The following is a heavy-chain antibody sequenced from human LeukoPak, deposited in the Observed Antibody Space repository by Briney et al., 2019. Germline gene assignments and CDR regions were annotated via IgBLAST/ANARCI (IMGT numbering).Heavy chain of an antibody. CDR1: GFTFTSYA. D-gene: IGHD6-13*01. J-gene: IGHJ4*02. CDR3: ARGTAADSFDY. Sequence: GGSLRLSCAASGFTFTSYAMSWVRQAPGKGLEWVSASGSGGSTYYADSVKGRFTISRDNSKNTLYLQMNSLRAEDTAVYYCARGTAADSFDYWGQGTLVTVSS. V-gene: IGHV3-23*01. CDR2: SGSGGST.